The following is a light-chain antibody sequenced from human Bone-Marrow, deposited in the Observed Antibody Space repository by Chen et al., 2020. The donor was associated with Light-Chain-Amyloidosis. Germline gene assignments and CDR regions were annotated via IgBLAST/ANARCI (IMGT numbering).Light chain of an antibody. V-gene: IGLV3-25*03. CDR2: RDT. CDR1: DLPTKY. J-gene: IGLJ2*01. Sequence: SYELTQPPSVSVSPGQTARITCSGDDLPTKYAYWYQQKPGQAPVLVIHRDTERPSGISERFSGARSGTTATLTISGVQAEDEADYHCQSAGSSGTDEVIFGGGTKLTVL. CDR3: QSAGSSGTDEVI.